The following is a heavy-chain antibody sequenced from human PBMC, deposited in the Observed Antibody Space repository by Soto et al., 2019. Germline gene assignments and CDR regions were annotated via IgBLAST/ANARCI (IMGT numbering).Heavy chain of an antibody. V-gene: IGHV5-51*01. CDR1: GFTFTRYW. CDR2: IYPGDSAT. CDR3: ARTTYNYDSSGPDALDI. D-gene: IGHD3-22*01. J-gene: IGHJ3*02. Sequence: PGESLKISCKGSGFTFTRYWIAWVRQMPWKGLEWMGIIYPGDSATRYSPSFQGQVAISADKSNSTAYLQWSSLKASDTAMYYCARTTYNYDSSGPDALDIWGQGTLVTVSS.